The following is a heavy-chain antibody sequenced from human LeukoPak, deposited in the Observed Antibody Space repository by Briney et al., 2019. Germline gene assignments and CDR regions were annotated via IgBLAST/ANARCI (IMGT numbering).Heavy chain of an antibody. CDR2: ISGSGGST. Sequence: GGSLRLSCAASGSTFSSYAMSWVRQAPGKGLEWVSAISGSGGSTYYADSVKGRFTISRDDSKNTLYLQMNSLRAEDTAIYYCARAQWRTYSYYYMDVWGKGTTVTVSS. CDR3: ARAQWRTYSYYYMDV. CDR1: GSTFSSYA. V-gene: IGHV3-23*01. D-gene: IGHD6-19*01. J-gene: IGHJ6*03.